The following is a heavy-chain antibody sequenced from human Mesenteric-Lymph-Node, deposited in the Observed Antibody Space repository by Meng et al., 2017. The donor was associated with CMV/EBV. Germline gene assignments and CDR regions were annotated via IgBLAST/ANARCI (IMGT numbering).Heavy chain of an antibody. CDR2: ISAYNGNT. CDR3: ARVVPAATGWFDY. D-gene: IGHD2-2*01. J-gene: IGHJ4*02. CDR1: GYTFTSYY. Sequence: ASVKVSCKASGYTFTSYYMHWVRQAPGQGLEWMGWISAYNGNTNYAQKLQGRVTMTTDTSTSTAYMELRSLRSDDTAMYYCARVVPAATGWFDYWGQGTLVTVSS. V-gene: IGHV1-18*04.